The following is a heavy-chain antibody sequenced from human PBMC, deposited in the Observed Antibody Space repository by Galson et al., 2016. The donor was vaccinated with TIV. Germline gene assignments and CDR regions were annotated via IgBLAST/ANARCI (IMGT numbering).Heavy chain of an antibody. CDR3: VRKSYDWNSVGYYFDY. V-gene: IGHV4-59*01. J-gene: IGHJ4*02. Sequence: LTCSASGGSINPYYWGWIRQPPGKGLEWIANMYYSGSTNYNPSLKSRVTISLDTSKNQVSLKLNSVTAADTAVYYCVRKSYDWNSVGYYFDYWGQGALVTVSS. CDR2: MYYSGST. CDR1: GGSINPYY. D-gene: IGHD1-7*01.